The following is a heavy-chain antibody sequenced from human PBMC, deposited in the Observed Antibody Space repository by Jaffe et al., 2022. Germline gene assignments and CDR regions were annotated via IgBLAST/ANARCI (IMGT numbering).Heavy chain of an antibody. Sequence: EVQLVESGGGLVQPGGSLRLSCTASGFTFSNFEMNWVRQAPGKGLEWVSYISDRGSTRHYAESVKGRFTISRDNAKNSLYLQMNSLRVEDTAVYYCVRGEEYYYDSSGSYPVDYWGQGTLVTVSS. J-gene: IGHJ4*02. CDR1: GFTFSNFE. CDR3: VRGEEYYYDSSGSYPVDY. V-gene: IGHV3-48*03. D-gene: IGHD3-22*01. CDR2: ISDRGSTR.